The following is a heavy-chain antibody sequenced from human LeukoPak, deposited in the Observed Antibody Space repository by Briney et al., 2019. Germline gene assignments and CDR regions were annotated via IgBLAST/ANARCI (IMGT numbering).Heavy chain of an antibody. Sequence: ASVKVSCKASGYTFTGYYMHWVRQAPGQGLEWMGWINPNSGGTNYAQKFQGRVTMTRDTSISTAYMELSRLRSDDTAVYYCARDLYGDYTFDYWGQGTLVTVSS. V-gene: IGHV1-2*02. CDR2: INPNSGGT. CDR3: ARDLYGDYTFDY. J-gene: IGHJ4*02. CDR1: GYTFTGYY. D-gene: IGHD4-17*01.